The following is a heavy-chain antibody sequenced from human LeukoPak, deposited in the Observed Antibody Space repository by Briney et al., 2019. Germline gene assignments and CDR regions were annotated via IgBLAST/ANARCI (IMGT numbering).Heavy chain of an antibody. J-gene: IGHJ6*03. Sequence: GESLKISCKGSGYSFTSYWIGWVRQMPGKGLEWMGIIYPGDFDTRYSPSFQGQVTISADKSISTAYLQWSSLKASDTAMYYCARRATGSGWNYYYYYMDVWGKGTTVTVSS. CDR1: GYSFTSYW. CDR2: IYPGDFDT. CDR3: ARRATGSGWNYYYYYMDV. V-gene: IGHV5-51*01. D-gene: IGHD6-19*01.